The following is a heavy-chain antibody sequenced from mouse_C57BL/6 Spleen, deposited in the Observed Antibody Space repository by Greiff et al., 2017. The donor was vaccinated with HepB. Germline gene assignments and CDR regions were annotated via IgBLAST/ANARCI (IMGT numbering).Heavy chain of an antibody. CDR2: IYPGDGDT. CDR3: ARWYGYDGTWFAY. D-gene: IGHD2-2*01. J-gene: IGHJ3*01. CDR1: GYAFSSSW. V-gene: IGHV1-82*01. Sequence: VQGVESGPELVKPGASVKISCKASGYAFSSSWMNWVKQRPGKGLEWIGRIYPGDGDTNYNGKFKGKATLTADKSSSTAYMQLSSLTSEDSAVYFCARWYGYDGTWFAYWGQGTLVTVSA.